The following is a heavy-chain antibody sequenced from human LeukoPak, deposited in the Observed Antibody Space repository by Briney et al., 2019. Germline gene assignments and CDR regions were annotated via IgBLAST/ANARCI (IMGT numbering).Heavy chain of an antibody. CDR2: IYYSGST. V-gene: IGHV4-59*08. CDR1: GGSINTYY. J-gene: IGHJ4*02. CDR3: ARGGNYGDYDGYFDY. D-gene: IGHD4-17*01. Sequence: SETPSLTCTVSGGSINTYYWSWIRQPPGKGLEWIGYIYYSGSTNYNPSLRSRVTISVDTSKNQFSLKLSSVTAADTAVYYCARGGNYGDYDGYFDYWGQGTLVTVSS.